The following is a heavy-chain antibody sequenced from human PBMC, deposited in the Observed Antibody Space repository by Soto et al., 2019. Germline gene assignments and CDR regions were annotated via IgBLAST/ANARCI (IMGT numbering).Heavy chain of an antibody. V-gene: IGHV1-2*02. CDR1: GYTFSGFY. J-gene: IGHJ4*02. CDR3: ASAAVTGTAGLYF. CDR2: INPNSGGT. D-gene: IGHD6-19*01. Sequence: ASVKVSCKASGYTFSGFYMHWVRQDPGQGLEWMGWINPNSGGTKSAERFQGRVTMTRDMSMSTAYMELRRLTSDDTAVYYCASAAVTGTAGLYFLGQGTQVTVSS.